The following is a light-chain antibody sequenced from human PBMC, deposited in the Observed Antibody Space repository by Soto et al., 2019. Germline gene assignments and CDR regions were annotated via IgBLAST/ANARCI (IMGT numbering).Light chain of an antibody. J-gene: IGLJ1*01. CDR2: DVS. CDR3: SSYTSSSPPV. V-gene: IGLV2-14*01. CDR1: SSDVGGYNY. Sequence: QSVLTQPASVSGSPGQSITISCTGTSSDVGGYNYVSWYQQHPGKAPKLMIYDVSNRPSGVPNRFSGSKSGNTASLTISGLQAEDEADYYCSSYTSSSPPVFGTGTKVTVL.